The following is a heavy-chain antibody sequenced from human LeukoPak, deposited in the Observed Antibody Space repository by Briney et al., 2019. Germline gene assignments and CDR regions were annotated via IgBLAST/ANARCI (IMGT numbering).Heavy chain of an antibody. CDR2: IIPIFGTT. J-gene: IGHJ6*03. V-gene: IGHV1-69*05. Sequence: SVKVSCKASGGTFSSYAISWVRQAPGQGLEWMGGIIPIFGTTNYAQKFQGRVTLTTDESTSTAYMELSSLRSEDTAVYYCARESSASPYMDVWGKGTTVTVSS. CDR1: GGTFSSYA. D-gene: IGHD2-2*01. CDR3: ARESSASPYMDV.